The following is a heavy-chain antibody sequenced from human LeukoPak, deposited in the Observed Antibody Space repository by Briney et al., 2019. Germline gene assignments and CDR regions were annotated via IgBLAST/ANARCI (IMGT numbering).Heavy chain of an antibody. CDR2: ISGSGGST. D-gene: IGHD3-3*01. Sequence: GGSLRLSCAASGFTFSSYAMSWVRQASGKGLEWVSAISGSGGSTYYADSVKGRFTISRDNSKNTLYLQMNSLRAEDTAVYYCVPHTIFGGDDYWGQGTLVTVSS. CDR3: VPHTIFGGDDY. CDR1: GFTFSSYA. V-gene: IGHV3-23*01. J-gene: IGHJ4*02.